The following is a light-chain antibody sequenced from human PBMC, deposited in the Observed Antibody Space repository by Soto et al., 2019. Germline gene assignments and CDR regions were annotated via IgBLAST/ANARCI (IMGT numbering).Light chain of an antibody. J-gene: IGLJ3*02. V-gene: IGLV2-8*01. Sequence: QSALTQPPSASGSPGQEVTISCTGTSSDVGGYNYVSWYQQHPGKAPKLMIYEVSKRQSAVHDRFSGSKSGNTASLPVSGLQREDEADYYCSSYAGSNNLGVFGGGTKVTVL. CDR2: EVS. CDR1: SSDVGGYNY. CDR3: SSYAGSNNLGV.